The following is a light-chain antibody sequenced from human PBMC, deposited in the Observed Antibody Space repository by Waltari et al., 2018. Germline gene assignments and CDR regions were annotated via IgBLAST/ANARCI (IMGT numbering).Light chain of an antibody. CDR2: YIY. V-gene: IGKV1D-13*01. J-gene: IGKJ3*01. CDR3: QQGDNYPFT. CDR1: QAINTY. Sequence: IQMSQSPSSLSASVGDSVTITCRASQAINTYVHWYQERPGKAPKLLISYIYKLASGVPSRFSGNGSGTEFTLTISSLHPEDFAIYYCQQGDNYPFTFGPGT.